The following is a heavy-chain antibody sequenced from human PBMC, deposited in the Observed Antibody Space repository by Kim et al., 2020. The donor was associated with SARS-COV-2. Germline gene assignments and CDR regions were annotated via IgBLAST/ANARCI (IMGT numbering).Heavy chain of an antibody. CDR1: GGSISSYY. D-gene: IGHD4-17*01. V-gene: IGHV4-59*01. CDR3: ARGPDDYEYYYYYGMDV. CDR2: IYYSGST. Sequence: SETLSLTCTVSGGSISSYYWSWIRQPPGKGLEWIGYIYYSGSTNYNPSLKSRVTISVDTSKNQFSLKLSSVTAADTAVYYCARGPDDYEYYYYYGMDVWGQGTTVTVSS. J-gene: IGHJ6*02.